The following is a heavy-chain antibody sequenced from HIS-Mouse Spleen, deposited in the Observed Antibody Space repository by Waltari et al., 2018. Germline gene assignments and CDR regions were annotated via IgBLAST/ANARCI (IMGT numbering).Heavy chain of an antibody. Sequence: QLQLQESGPGLVKPSETLSLTCTVSGGSISSSSYYWGWIRQPPGKGLEWIGSIYYSVVTYYNPSLKSPVTISVDTSKNQCSLKLSSVTAADTAVYYCAREIPYSSSWYDWYFDLWGRGTLVTVSS. V-gene: IGHV4-39*07. CDR2: IYYSVVT. J-gene: IGHJ2*01. CDR3: AREIPYSSSWYDWYFDL. CDR1: GGSISSSSYY. D-gene: IGHD6-13*01.